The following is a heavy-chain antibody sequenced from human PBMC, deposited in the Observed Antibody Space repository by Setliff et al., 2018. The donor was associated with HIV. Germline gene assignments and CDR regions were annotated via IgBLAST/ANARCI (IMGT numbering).Heavy chain of an antibody. CDR2: IYYSGST. D-gene: IGHD3-10*01. CDR3: ARSLRLLSRGSGSHHAFDI. Sequence: LSLTCTVSGGSISSSSNYWGWIRQPPGKGLEWIGSIYYSGSTYYNPSLKSRVTISVDTSKNQFSLKLSSVTAADTAVYYWARSLRLLSRGSGSHHAFDIWGQGTMVTVSS. V-gene: IGHV4-39*07. CDR1: GGSISSSSNY. J-gene: IGHJ3*02.